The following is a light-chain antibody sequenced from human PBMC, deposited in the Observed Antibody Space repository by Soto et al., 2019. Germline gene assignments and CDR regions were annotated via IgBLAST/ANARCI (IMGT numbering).Light chain of an antibody. CDR2: GAS. V-gene: IGKV3-15*01. J-gene: IGKJ5*01. CDR3: QQYNNWPPIT. CDR1: QSVTNSY. Sequence: IVMTPSPATLSVTPGGRATLSCRASQSVTNSYLAWYQQKPGQAPRLLIFGASTRAASIPARFSGSGSGTEFTLTISSLQSEDFAVYYCQQYNNWPPITFGQGTRLEI.